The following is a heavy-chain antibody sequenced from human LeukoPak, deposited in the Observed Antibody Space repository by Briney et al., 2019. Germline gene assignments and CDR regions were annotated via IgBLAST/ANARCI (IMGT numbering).Heavy chain of an antibody. V-gene: IGHV3-74*01. CDR1: GFTFSNYW. CDR3: ARDYGDAFDV. D-gene: IGHD4-17*01. Sequence: GGSLRLSCAASGFTFSNYWMHWVRQAPGKGLVWVSLINSDGSSTNYADSVKGRFTISRDNAKNTLYLQMNSLRAEDTAVYYCARDYGDAFDVWGQGTMVTVSS. J-gene: IGHJ3*01. CDR2: INSDGSST.